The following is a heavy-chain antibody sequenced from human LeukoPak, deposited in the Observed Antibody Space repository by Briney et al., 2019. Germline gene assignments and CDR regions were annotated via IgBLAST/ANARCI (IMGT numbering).Heavy chain of an antibody. J-gene: IGHJ5*02. CDR1: GFTFSDYS. CDR2: ISRRSRHV. CDR3: AKDRHYYGSGSYFHYNWFDP. Sequence: GGSLRLSCTASGFTFSDYSMNWVRQAPGKGLEWVSSISRRSRHVYYAGSVKGRFTISRDNSKNTLYLQMNSLRAEDTAVYYCAKDRHYYGSGSYFHYNWFDPWGQGTLVTVSS. D-gene: IGHD3-10*01. V-gene: IGHV3-21*04.